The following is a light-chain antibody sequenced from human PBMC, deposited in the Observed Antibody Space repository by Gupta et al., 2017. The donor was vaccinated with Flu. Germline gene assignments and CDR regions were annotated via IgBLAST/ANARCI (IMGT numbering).Light chain of an antibody. CDR2: YAS. CDR1: QSIGSS. Sequence: PDFQSVTPGEKVTITCRASQSIGSSLHWYQQKPDQSPKLLIKYASQSFSGVPSRFRGSGFGTDFTLTISRLEAEDAATYFCHQSTILPQAFGQGTKVEIK. V-gene: IGKV6-21*01. CDR3: HQSTILPQA. J-gene: IGKJ1*01.